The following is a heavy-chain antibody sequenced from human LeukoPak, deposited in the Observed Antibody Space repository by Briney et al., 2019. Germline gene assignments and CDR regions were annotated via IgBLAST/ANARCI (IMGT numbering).Heavy chain of an antibody. J-gene: IGHJ4*02. CDR3: ARGSGSYY. V-gene: IGHV3-21*01. CDR2: ITSSSIYV. D-gene: IGHD1-26*01. CDR1: GFTFSTYA. Sequence: GGSLRLSCAASGFTFSTYAMNWVRQAPGKGLEWVSSITSSSIYVYYADSVRGRFTISRDNAKNSLYLQMNGLRAEDTAVYYCARGSGSYYCGQGTLVTVSS.